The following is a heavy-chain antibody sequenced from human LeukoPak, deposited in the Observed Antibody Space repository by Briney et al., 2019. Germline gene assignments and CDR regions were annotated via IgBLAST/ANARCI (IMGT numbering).Heavy chain of an antibody. J-gene: IGHJ4*02. CDR3: ATGPVSMIVDY. V-gene: IGHV1-24*01. CDR2: FDPEDGET. Sequence: ASVKVSCKASGYSFTSHYMHWVRQAPGKGLEWMGGFDPEDGETIYAQKFQGRVTMTEDTSTDTAYMELSSLRSEDTAVYYCATGPVSMIVDYWGQGTLVTVSS. CDR1: GYSFTSHY. D-gene: IGHD3-22*01.